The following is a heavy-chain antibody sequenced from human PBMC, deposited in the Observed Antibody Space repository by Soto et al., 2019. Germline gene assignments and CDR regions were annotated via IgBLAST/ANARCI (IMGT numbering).Heavy chain of an antibody. V-gene: IGHV1-69*01. CDR2: IIPIFGTA. J-gene: IGHJ4*02. D-gene: IGHD1-26*01. CDR3: ARDGGRHSGGIDY. CDR1: GGTFSSYS. Sequence: QVQLVQSGAEVKKPGSSVKVSCKASGGTFSSYSINWVRQALGQGLEWMGEIIPIFGTANYAQKFQGRVTITADASTSTAYMELSSLRSEDTAVYYCARDGGRHSGGIDYWGQGILVTVSS.